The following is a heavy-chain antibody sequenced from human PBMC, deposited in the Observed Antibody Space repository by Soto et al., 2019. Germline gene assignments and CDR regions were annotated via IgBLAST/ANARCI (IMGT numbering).Heavy chain of an antibody. D-gene: IGHD6-25*01. V-gene: IGHV3-33*01. CDR2: VWFDGSHI. CDR3: ARDEQESAKYDMDV. CDR1: GYTFSRHA. Sequence: QVQLAESGGGAVQPGRSLRLSCSASGYTFSRHAIHWVRQAPGKGLEWVAQVWFDGSHIYYADSVRGRFTVSRDNSKNTVDLQMNSLRVDDTAVYYCARDEQESAKYDMDVWGRGTSVIVYS. J-gene: IGHJ6*02.